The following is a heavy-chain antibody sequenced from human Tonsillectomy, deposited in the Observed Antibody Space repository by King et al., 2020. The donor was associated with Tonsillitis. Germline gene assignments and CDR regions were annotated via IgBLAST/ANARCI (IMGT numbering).Heavy chain of an antibody. CDR1: GGTISTGGWN. J-gene: IGHJ6*03. D-gene: IGHD3-10*01. Sequence: VQLQESGPGLVKPSQTLSLTCTVSGGTISTGGWNWSWIRQLPGQGLEWIGNVYYSGSTYYNPSLKSRVAMSVDTSKNQFSLKLSSVTAADPAIYYCARDVRRYYTSGERSSYYYMDVWGKGTTVTVSS. CDR2: VYYSGST. CDR3: ARDVRRYYTSGERSSYYYMDV. V-gene: IGHV4-31*03.